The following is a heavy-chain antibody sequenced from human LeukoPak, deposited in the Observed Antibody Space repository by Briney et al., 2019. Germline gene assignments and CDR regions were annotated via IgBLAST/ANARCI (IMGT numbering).Heavy chain of an antibody. CDR3: AKDRWEITIWDALGF. V-gene: IGHV3-23*01. Sequence: GGSLRLSCEASGSTFDNYAMSWVRQAPGKGLEWVSTIGISAGSTYYADAVKGRFTISRDNSKKTVILQMNRLRVEDTAVYYCAKDRWEITIWDALGFWGQGTKVAVSS. D-gene: IGHD3-3*01. J-gene: IGHJ3*01. CDR2: IGISAGST. CDR1: GSTFDNYA.